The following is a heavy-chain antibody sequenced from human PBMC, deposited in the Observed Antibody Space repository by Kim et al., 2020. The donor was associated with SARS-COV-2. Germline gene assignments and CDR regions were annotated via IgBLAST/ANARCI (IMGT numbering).Heavy chain of an antibody. CDR1: GFTFSNAW. CDR2: IKSKTDGGTT. Sequence: GGSLRLSCAASGFTFSNAWMSWVRQAPGKGLEWVGRIKSKTDGGTTDYAAPVKGRFTISRDDSKNTLYLQMNSLKTEDTAVYYCTTDRASYYDSSGYPAPFQHWGQGTLVTVSS. D-gene: IGHD3-22*01. CDR3: TTDRASYYDSSGYPAPFQH. V-gene: IGHV3-15*01. J-gene: IGHJ1*01.